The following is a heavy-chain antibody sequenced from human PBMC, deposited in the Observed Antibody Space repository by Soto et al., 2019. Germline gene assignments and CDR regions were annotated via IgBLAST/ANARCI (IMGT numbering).Heavy chain of an antibody. D-gene: IGHD2-15*01. CDR3: AKSSRYCSGGGCFYYFDY. J-gene: IGHJ4*02. CDR2: IGGNGVTT. V-gene: IGHV3-23*01. Sequence: GMDWVSTIGGNGVTTFYADSVKGRFTISRDISRNTVFLQMSSLRAEDTALYYCAKSSRYCSGGGCFYYFDYWGQGTLVTVSS.